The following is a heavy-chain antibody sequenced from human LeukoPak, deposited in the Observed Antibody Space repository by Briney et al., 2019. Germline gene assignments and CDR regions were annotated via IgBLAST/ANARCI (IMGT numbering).Heavy chain of an antibody. CDR2: IYYSGST. J-gene: IGHJ5*02. CDR1: GGSISSGGYY. V-gene: IGHV4-31*03. CDR3: ASAYDDVITGTTQFDP. D-gene: IGHD1-7*01. Sequence: SETLSLTCTVSGGSISSGGYYWSWIRQHPGKGLEWLGYIYYSGSTYYNPSLKSRVTISVDTSKNQFSLKLSSVTAADTAVYYCASAYDDVITGTTQFDPCGQGTLVTVSS.